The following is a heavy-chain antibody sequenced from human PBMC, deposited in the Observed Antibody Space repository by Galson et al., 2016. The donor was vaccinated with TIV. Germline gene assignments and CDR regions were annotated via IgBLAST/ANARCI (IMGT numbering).Heavy chain of an antibody. CDR3: ARGLGSSAYFDY. CDR2: ISYDGTNR. V-gene: IGHV3-30-3*01. Sequence: PVQTLEWVAFISYDGTNRFYADSVKGRFTISRDNSKNTLYLQMSNLRTEDTAVYFCARGLGSSAYFDYWGQGTLVTVSS. D-gene: IGHD6-6*01. J-gene: IGHJ4*02.